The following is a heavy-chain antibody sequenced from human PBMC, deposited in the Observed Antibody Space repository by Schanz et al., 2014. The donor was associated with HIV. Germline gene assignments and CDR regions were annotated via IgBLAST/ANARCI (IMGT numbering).Heavy chain of an antibody. D-gene: IGHD3-3*01. V-gene: IGHV3-15*01. CDR3: TTRRVLGVNLDV. CDR2: IKSKTDGGTT. J-gene: IGHJ6*02. Sequence: VQLVESGGGVVQPGGSLRLSCAASGFTFSNAWMSWVRQAPGKGLEWVGRIKSKTDGGTTDYAAPVKGRFTISRDDSKTTLFLQMNSLKSEDTAVYYCTTRRVLGVNLDVWGQGTTVTVSS. CDR1: GFTFSNAW.